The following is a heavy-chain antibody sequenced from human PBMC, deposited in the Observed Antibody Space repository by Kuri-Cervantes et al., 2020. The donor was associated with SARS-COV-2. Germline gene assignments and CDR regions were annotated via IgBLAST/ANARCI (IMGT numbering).Heavy chain of an antibody. CDR3: ARAAAGNWFDP. Sequence: GSLRLSCAVYGGSFSGYYWGWIRQPPGKGLEWIGEINHSGGTNSNPSLKSRVTISVDTSKNQFSLKLSSVTAADTAVYYCARAAAGNWFDPWGQGTLVTVSS. J-gene: IGHJ5*02. V-gene: IGHV4-34*01. CDR1: GGSFSGYY. CDR2: INHSGGT. D-gene: IGHD6-13*01.